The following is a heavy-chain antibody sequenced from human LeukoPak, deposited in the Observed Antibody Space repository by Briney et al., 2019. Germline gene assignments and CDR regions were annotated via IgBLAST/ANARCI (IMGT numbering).Heavy chain of an antibody. V-gene: IGHV1-69*13. CDR2: IIPIFGPA. CDR1: GGTFSRQA. J-gene: IGHJ4*02. CDR3: TRSGYGFSF. D-gene: IGHD5-18*01. Sequence: ASVKVSCKASGGTFSRQAFTWVRQDPGQGLEWMGGIIPIFGPANYGQKFQGRVTVTADESTNTVYMELSSLRCEDTAVYYCTRSGYGFSFWGQGTLVTVSS.